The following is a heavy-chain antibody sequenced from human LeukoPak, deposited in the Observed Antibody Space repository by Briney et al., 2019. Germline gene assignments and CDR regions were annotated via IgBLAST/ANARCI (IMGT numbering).Heavy chain of an antibody. V-gene: IGHV1-18*01. Sequence: ASVKVSCKACGYSFINHGISWVRQAPGQGLEWLGWISGYNTNPKYEQRLLGRVTMTTDTSTTTAYMELRSLRSDDTAVYYCARVGVGAYLDAFDFWGKGTMVTVSS. CDR3: ARVGVGAYLDAFDF. CDR2: ISGYNTNP. J-gene: IGHJ3*01. D-gene: IGHD1-26*01. CDR1: GYSFINHG.